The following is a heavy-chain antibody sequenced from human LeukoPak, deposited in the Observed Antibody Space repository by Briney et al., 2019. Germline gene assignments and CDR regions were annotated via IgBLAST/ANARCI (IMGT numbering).Heavy chain of an antibody. V-gene: IGHV3-23*01. Sequence: GGSLRLSCAASGFTFSNYAMRWVRQAPGKGLEWVSAISCNGGNTYYADSVKGRFTISRDNSKNTLYLQMNSLRAEDTAVYYCAKWGDYDVLTGYYAPDYWGQGTLVTVSS. CDR3: AKWGDYDVLTGYYAPDY. CDR1: GFTFSNYA. CDR2: ISCNGGNT. D-gene: IGHD3-9*01. J-gene: IGHJ4*02.